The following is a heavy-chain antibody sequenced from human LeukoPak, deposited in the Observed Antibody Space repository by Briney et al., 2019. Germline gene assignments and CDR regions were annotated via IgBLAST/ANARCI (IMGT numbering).Heavy chain of an antibody. V-gene: IGHV3-7*01. D-gene: IGHD6-25*01. CDR1: GFTFRDYW. Sequence: GGSLRLSCEASGFTFRDYWMTWVRQAPGRGLEWVANVKQDGTEKFYVDSVKGRFTISRDNGKNSQYLQMNSLRVEDTAIYYCARAGGTGWADYWGQGTLVTVSS. CDR3: ARAGGTGWADY. CDR2: VKQDGTEK. J-gene: IGHJ4*02.